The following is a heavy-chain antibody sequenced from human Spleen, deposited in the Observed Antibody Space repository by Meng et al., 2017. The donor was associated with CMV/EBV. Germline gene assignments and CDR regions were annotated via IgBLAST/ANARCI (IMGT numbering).Heavy chain of an antibody. D-gene: IGHD1-7*01. Sequence: SETLSLTCTVSGGSISNTNFYWGWIRQPPGEGLEWIGSVSYSEKTHYNPSLKSRVTISVDTSKNQFSLNLSPVTAADTAVYYCARSRTGTTQYYGMDVWGQGTTVTVSS. V-gene: IGHV4-39*07. CDR1: GGSISNTNFY. J-gene: IGHJ6*02. CDR2: VSYSEKT. CDR3: ARSRTGTTQYYGMDV.